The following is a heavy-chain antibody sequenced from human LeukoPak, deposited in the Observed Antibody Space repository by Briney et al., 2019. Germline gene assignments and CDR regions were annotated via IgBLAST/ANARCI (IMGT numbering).Heavy chain of an antibody. V-gene: IGHV1-2*02. Sequence: ASVKVSCKAAGYTFTGYYMHWERQAPGQGLEWLGWIDPNSGGTNYAQKFQGRVTMTRDTSISTAYMELSRLRSDDTAVYYCAREPGIAAAGTDYWGQGTLVTVSS. CDR1: GYTFTGYY. CDR3: AREPGIAAAGTDY. J-gene: IGHJ4*02. D-gene: IGHD6-13*01. CDR2: IDPNSGGT.